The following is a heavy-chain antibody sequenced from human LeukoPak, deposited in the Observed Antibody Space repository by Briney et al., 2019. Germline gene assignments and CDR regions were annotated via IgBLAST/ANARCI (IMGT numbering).Heavy chain of an antibody. J-gene: IGHJ4*02. D-gene: IGHD4-11*01. CDR3: AKTASNHFDY. V-gene: IGHV3-30*02. CDR1: GFSFSTYG. CDR2: IRHDGSIG. Sequence: QPGGSLRLSCAASGFSFSTYGMHWVRQAPGKGLEWVTFIRHDGSIGYYADSVKGRFTSSRDNSKNTVFLQMNSLRPEDTAVYYCAKTASNHFDYWGQGTLVTVSS.